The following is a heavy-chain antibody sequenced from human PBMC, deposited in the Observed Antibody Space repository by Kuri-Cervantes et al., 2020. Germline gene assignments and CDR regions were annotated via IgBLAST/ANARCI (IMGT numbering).Heavy chain of an antibody. CDR3: ARGGYSSGWYGY. Sequence: GGSLRLSCAVSGFTFSSFGMHWVRHSPGKGLEWVAVISYDGSNKYYADSVKGRFTISRDNSKNTLYLQMNSLRAEDTAVHYCARGGYSSGWYGYWGQGTLVTVSS. CDR1: GFTFSSFG. J-gene: IGHJ4*02. V-gene: IGHV3-30*19. D-gene: IGHD6-19*01. CDR2: ISYDGSNK.